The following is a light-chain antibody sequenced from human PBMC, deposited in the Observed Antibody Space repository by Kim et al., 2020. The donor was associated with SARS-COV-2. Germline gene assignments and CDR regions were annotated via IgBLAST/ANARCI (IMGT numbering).Light chain of an antibody. CDR3: LLTDGDAQPWV. Sequence: GTVTLTCGYNGGPVTNNNYPYWIQQQPGQAPRTLIYDTSKAHSWTPARFSGSLIGGKAALTLSGAQPDDEADYYCLLTDGDAQPWVFGGGTKVTVL. CDR2: DTS. J-gene: IGLJ3*02. V-gene: IGLV7-46*01. CDR1: GGPVTNNNY.